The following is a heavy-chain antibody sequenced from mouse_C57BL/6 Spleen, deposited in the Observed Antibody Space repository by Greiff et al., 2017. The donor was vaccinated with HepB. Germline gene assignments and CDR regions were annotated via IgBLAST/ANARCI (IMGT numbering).Heavy chain of an antibody. J-gene: IGHJ2*01. Sequence: VQLQQSGAELVKPGASVKLSCTASGFNINDYYMHWVKQRTEQGLEWIGRIDPEDGDTKYAPKFQGKATIAADTSTNTAYLQLSSLTSEDTAVYYCTRKLGYYGFDYWGQGTTLTVSS. CDR3: TRKLGYYGFDY. V-gene: IGHV14-2*01. CDR2: IDPEDGDT. D-gene: IGHD1-1*01. CDR1: GFNINDYY.